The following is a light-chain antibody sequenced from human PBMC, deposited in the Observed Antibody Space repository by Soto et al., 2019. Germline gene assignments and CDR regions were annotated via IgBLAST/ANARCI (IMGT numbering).Light chain of an antibody. Sequence: EIVLTQSPGTLSLSPWERATLSCRASQSVSSSYLAWYHQKPGQAPRLLIYGASSRATGIPDRFSGSGSGTDFTLTISRLEPEDFAVYYCQQYGSSPPVTFGQGTRLEIK. V-gene: IGKV3-20*01. CDR2: GAS. J-gene: IGKJ5*01. CDR3: QQYGSSPPVT. CDR1: QSVSSSY.